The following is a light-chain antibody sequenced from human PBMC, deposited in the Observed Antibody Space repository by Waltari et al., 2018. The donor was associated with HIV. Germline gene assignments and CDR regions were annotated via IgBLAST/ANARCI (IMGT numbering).Light chain of an antibody. CDR2: DNN. CDR3: GTWDRSLSGAV. CDR1: HPHLVKDS. V-gene: IGLV1-51*01. J-gene: IGLJ2*01. Sequence: QSVLTPPPSVSAAPGQQLTLLCSRSHPHLVKDSVSWYQHLPGAAPKLLIYDNNKRPSGIPDRFSGSKSGTSATLDITGLQTGDEADYYCGTWDRSLSGAVFGGGTRLTVL.